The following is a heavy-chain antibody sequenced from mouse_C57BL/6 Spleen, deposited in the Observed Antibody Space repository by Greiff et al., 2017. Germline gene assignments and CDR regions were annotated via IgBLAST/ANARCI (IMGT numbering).Heavy chain of an antibody. V-gene: IGHV5-17*01. J-gene: IGHJ4*01. Sequence: EVKLMESGGGLVKPGGSLKLSCAASGFTFSDYGMHWVRQAPEKGLEWVAYISSGSSTIYYADTVKGRFTISRDNAKNTLFLQMTILRSEDTAMYYCARDIHYAMDYWDQGTSVTVSS. CDR2: ISSGSSTI. CDR1: GFTFSDYG. CDR3: ARDIHYAMDY.